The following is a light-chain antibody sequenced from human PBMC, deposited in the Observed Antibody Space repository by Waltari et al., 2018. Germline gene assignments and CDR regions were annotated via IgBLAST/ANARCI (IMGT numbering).Light chain of an antibody. Sequence: SYELTQPSSVSVSPGQKARITCSGDILAKKYARWFQQKPGQAPVMVIYKDSERHSGIPEPLSGSISETTVTLTISGAQVEDEADYYCYSATDDSLGVFGGGTKRTVL. CDR2: KDS. CDR3: YSATDDSLGV. J-gene: IGLJ3*02. V-gene: IGLV3-27*01. CDR1: ILAKKY.